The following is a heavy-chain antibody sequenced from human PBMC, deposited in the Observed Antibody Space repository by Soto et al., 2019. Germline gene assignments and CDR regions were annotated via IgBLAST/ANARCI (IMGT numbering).Heavy chain of an antibody. CDR3: ARDPNYYDSSGYQGYFDY. CDR1: GYTFTSYY. CDR2: INPSGGST. J-gene: IGHJ4*02. Sequence: ASVKVSCKPSGYTFTSYYIHWVRQAPGQGLEWMGIINPSGGSTSYAQKFQGRVTMTRDTSTSTVYMELSSLRSEDTAVYYCARDPNYYDSSGYQGYFDYWGQGTLVTVSS. D-gene: IGHD3-22*01. V-gene: IGHV1-46*01.